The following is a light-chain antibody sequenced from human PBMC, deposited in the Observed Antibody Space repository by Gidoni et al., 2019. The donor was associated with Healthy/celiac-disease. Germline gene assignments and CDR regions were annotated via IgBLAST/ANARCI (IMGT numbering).Light chain of an antibody. V-gene: IGKV3-20*01. CDR1: QSVSSSY. CDR2: GAS. Sequence: EIVLTQSPGTLSLSPGERATLSCRASQSVSSSYLAWYQQKPGQAPRLLIYGASSRATGIPDRFSGSGSGTDFTLTISRLGPEDFAVYYCQQYGSSLLYTFXXXTKLEIK. J-gene: IGKJ2*01. CDR3: QQYGSSLLYT.